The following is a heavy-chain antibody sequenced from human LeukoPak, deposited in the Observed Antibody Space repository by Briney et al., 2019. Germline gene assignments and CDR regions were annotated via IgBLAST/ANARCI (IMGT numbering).Heavy chain of an antibody. CDR2: ISGSGGST. Sequence: PGGSLRLSCAASGFTFSSYAMSWVRQAPGKGLEWVSAISGSGGSTYYADSVKGRFTISRDNAKNSLYLQMNSLRAEDTAVYYCARSSGGSCCYFDYWGQGTLVTVSS. CDR3: ARSSGGSCCYFDY. J-gene: IGHJ4*02. CDR1: GFTFSSYA. V-gene: IGHV3-23*01. D-gene: IGHD2-15*01.